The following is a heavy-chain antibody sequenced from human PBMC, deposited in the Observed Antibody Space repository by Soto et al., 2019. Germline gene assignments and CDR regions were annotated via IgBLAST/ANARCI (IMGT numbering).Heavy chain of an antibody. Sequence: SETLSLTCTVSGGSISSYYWSWVRQPAGKGLEWIGRIYTSGSTNYNPSLKSRVTMSVDTSKNQFSLKLSSVTAADTAVYYCARDNNIMVRGVVPIFSNWFDPWGQGTLVTVSS. J-gene: IGHJ5*02. CDR2: IYTSGST. CDR1: GGSISSYY. V-gene: IGHV4-4*07. D-gene: IGHD3-10*01. CDR3: ARDNNIMVRGVVPIFSNWFDP.